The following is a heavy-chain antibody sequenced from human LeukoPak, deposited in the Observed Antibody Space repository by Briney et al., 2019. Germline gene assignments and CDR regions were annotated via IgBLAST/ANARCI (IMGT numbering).Heavy chain of an antibody. V-gene: IGHV1-18*01. D-gene: IGHD6-6*01. CDR3: VRDLNSAARSFLDY. CDR1: GYTFISFG. J-gene: IGHJ4*02. Sequence: ASVKVSCKAFGYTFISFGFSWVRQAPGQGLEWMGWISGYTGNTNYAQKFQGRVTMTTDTSTSTAYMELRTLRSDDTAVYYCVRDLNSAARSFLDYWGPGTLVTVSS. CDR2: ISGYTGNT.